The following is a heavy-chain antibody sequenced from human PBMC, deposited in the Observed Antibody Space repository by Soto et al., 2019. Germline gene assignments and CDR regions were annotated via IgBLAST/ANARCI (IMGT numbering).Heavy chain of an antibody. CDR2: INAGNGNT. Sequence: GASVKVSCKASGYTFTSYAMHWVRQAPGQRLEWMGWINAGNGNTKYSQKFQGRVTITRDTSASTAYMELSSLRSEDTAVYYCASVVVPIAVVLPLFAYRGQGSLVTVSS. V-gene: IGHV1-3*01. CDR1: GYTFTSYA. D-gene: IGHD2-21*01. J-gene: IGHJ4*02. CDR3: ASVVVPIAVVLPLFAY.